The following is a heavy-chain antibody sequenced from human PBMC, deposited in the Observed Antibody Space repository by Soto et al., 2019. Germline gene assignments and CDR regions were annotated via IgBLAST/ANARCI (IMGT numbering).Heavy chain of an antibody. J-gene: IGHJ3*02. CDR3: AKCMQAYWNYDAHHI. CDR1: GFTFSTYS. D-gene: IGHD1-7*01. CDR2: ITATGGNT. V-gene: IGHV3-23*01. Sequence: GSLRLSCAASGFTFSTYSMTWVRQAPGKGLEWVAHITATGGNTYYADSVRGRFTISRDTSGNTLYLQMNSLRAEDTALYYCAKCMQAYWNYDAHHIWGQGTMVTVSS.